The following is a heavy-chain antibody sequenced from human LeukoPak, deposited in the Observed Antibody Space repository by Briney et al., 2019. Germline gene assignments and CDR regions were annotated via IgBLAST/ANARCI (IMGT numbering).Heavy chain of an antibody. CDR1: GGSFSGYY. Sequence: PSETLSLTCAVYGGSFSGYYWSWIRQPPGEGLEWIGEINHSGSTNYNPSLKSRVTISVDTSKNQFSLKLSSVTAADTAVYYCARGKRDTAMVNENYFDYWGQGTLVTVSS. CDR2: INHSGST. J-gene: IGHJ4*02. CDR3: ARGKRDTAMVNENYFDY. V-gene: IGHV4-34*01. D-gene: IGHD5-18*01.